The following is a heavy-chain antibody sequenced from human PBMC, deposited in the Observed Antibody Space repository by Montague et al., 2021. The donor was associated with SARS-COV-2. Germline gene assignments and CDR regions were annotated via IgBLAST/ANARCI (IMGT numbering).Heavy chain of an antibody. J-gene: IGHJ6*02. V-gene: IGHV4-61*01. CDR1: GDSVSSGSYC. CDR2: IYYIGST. Sequence: SETLSLTCTVSGDSVSSGSYCWSWIRQPPGKGLEWIVYIYYIGSTNYNPSLKSRVTISVDTSKNQFSLKLSSVTAADPAVYYCARHPWHITIFGVVTRYGMDVWGQGTTVTVSS. D-gene: IGHD3-3*01. CDR3: ARHPWHITIFGVVTRYGMDV.